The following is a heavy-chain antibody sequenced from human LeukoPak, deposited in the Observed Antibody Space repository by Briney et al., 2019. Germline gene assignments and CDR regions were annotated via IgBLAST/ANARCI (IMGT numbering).Heavy chain of an antibody. Sequence: GGSLRLSCAASGFTFSSYAMSWVRQAPGKGLEWVSAISGSGGSTYYADSVKGRFTISRDNSKNTLYLQMNSLRAEDTAVYYCAKDRKGSMIVVVPLDYWGQGTLVTVSS. CDR2: ISGSGGST. V-gene: IGHV3-23*01. J-gene: IGHJ4*02. CDR3: AKDRKGSMIVVVPLDY. CDR1: GFTFSSYA. D-gene: IGHD3-22*01.